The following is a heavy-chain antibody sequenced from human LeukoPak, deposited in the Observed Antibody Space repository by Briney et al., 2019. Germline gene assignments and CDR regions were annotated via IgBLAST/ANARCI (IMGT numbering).Heavy chain of an antibody. CDR1: GFTFSSYA. J-gene: IGHJ4*02. CDR2: FSGGGDST. D-gene: IGHD2-2*01. V-gene: IGHV3-23*01. Sequence: PGGSLRLSCAASGFTFSSYAMSWVRQAPGKGLEWVSGFSGGGDSTDYADSVKGRFTISRDISKNTLYLQMNSLTAGDTALYYCAKGRLVPAALFDYWGQGTLVTVSS. CDR3: AKGRLVPAALFDY.